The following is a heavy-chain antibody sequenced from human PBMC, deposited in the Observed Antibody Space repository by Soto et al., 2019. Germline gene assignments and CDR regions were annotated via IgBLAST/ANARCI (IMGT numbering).Heavy chain of an antibody. Sequence: EVQLVESGGGLVQPGGSLRLSCAASGFTFSTYWMSWVRQAPGKGLEWVANMKQDGSVKFYVDSVKGRFTISRDNAKNSLYLQMNSLRAEDTAVYYCARAQAMVTAEFFDYWGQGTLVTVSS. CDR2: MKQDGSVK. CDR1: GFTFSTYW. CDR3: ARAQAMVTAEFFDY. D-gene: IGHD2-21*02. J-gene: IGHJ4*02. V-gene: IGHV3-7*04.